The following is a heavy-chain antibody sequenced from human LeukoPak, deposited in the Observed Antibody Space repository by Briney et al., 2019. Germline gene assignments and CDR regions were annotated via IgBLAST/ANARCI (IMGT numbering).Heavy chain of an antibody. D-gene: IGHD3-22*01. Sequence: SESLSLSCAVSGGSISSGGYSWSWIRQPPGKGLEWVGYIYHSGSTYYNPSLKRRVTISVDRSKNQFSLKLSSVTAADPAVYYCARGGEPNYYDSSGYYYPFDYWGQGTLVTVSS. CDR2: IYHSGST. CDR1: GGSISSGGYS. J-gene: IGHJ4*02. CDR3: ARGGEPNYYDSSGYYYPFDY. V-gene: IGHV4-30-2*01.